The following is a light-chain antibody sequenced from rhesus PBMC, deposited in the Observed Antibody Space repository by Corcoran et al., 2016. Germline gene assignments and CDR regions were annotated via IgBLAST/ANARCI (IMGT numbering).Light chain of an antibody. V-gene: IGKV1-74*01. CDR1: ENLNNS. Sequence: DIQMTQSPSSLSASVGDRVTITCRASENLNNSLNWYQQKPGRVPKLLIYRASTLQTGVPSRFSGSGSWTDSTFAISSLQPEDVGTYYCQHGYGTPIFTFGPGTKVDIK. CDR3: QHGYGTPIFT. CDR2: RAS. J-gene: IGKJ3*01.